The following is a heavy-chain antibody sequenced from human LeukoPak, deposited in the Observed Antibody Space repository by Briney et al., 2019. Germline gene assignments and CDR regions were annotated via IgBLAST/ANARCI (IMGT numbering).Heavy chain of an antibody. Sequence: SETLSLTCTVSGGSISSSSYYWGWIRQPPGKGLEWIGSIYYSGSTYYNPSLKSRVTISVDTSKNQFSLKLSSVTAADTAVYHCARDGGGDSSGYLEVGVDYWGQGTLVTVSS. CDR2: IYYSGST. CDR3: ARDGGGDSSGYLEVGVDY. J-gene: IGHJ4*02. D-gene: IGHD3-22*01. V-gene: IGHV4-39*07. CDR1: GGSISSSSYY.